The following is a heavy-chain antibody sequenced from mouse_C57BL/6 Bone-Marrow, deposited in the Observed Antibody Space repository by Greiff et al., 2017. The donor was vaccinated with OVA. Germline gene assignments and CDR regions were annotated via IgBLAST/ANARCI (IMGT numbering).Heavy chain of an antibody. J-gene: IGHJ2*01. CDR2: INSDGGST. CDR3: ARRGCYYYGSVRDYFDY. V-gene: IGHV5-2*01. D-gene: IGHD1-1*01. Sequence: EVKLVESGGGLVQPGESLKLSCESNEYEFPSHDMSWVRKTPEKRLELVAAINSDGGSTYYPDTMERRFIISRDNTKKTLYLQMSRLRSEDTALYYCARRGCYYYGSVRDYFDYWGQGTTLTVSS. CDR1: EYEFPSHD.